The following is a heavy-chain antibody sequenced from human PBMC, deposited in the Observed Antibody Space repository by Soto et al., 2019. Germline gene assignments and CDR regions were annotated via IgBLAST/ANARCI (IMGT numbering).Heavy chain of an antibody. CDR3: AREGGQWLANSDY. CDR1: GYTFTSYG. Sequence: QVPLVQSGAEVKKPGASVKVSCKASGYTFTSYGINWVRQAPGQGLERMGWISAYNGNTNYAQKLQGRVTMTPNTSTSTAYRELRNLRSDDTAVYYCAREGGQWLANSDYWGQGTLVTVSS. J-gene: IGHJ4*02. CDR2: ISAYNGNT. V-gene: IGHV1-18*01. D-gene: IGHD6-19*01.